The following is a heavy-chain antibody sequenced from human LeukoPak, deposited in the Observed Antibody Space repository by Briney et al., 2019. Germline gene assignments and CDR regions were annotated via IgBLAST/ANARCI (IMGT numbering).Heavy chain of an antibody. CDR3: AKDPYGTRYFDY. Sequence: GGSLRLSCAASGFTFSSHALSWVRQAPGKGLEWVSSLGGSGYNTYYADSVKGRFTISRDNSKNTVYLQMNSLRAEDTAVYYCAKDPYGTRYFDYWGQGTLVTVSS. CDR1: GFTFSSHA. D-gene: IGHD2-2*01. J-gene: IGHJ4*02. CDR2: LGGSGYNT. V-gene: IGHV3-23*01.